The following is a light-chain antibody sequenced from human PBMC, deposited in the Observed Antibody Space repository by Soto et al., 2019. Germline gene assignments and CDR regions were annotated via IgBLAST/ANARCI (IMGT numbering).Light chain of an antibody. CDR3: QQANTFPLA. J-gene: IGKJ5*01. CDR2: AAS. Sequence: DIQMTQSPSSVSPSVGDRITITCPASHGISSWFAWYQQKPGEARKLLIYAASSLPSGVPSRFSGSGSGTHFTLPISSGQAQDFAIYYCQQANTFPLAFGQGTRLEIK. V-gene: IGKV1D-12*01. CDR1: HGISSW.